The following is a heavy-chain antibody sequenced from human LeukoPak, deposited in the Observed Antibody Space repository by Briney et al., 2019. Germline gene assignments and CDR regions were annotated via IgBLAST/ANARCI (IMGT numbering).Heavy chain of an antibody. Sequence: GGSLRLSSAASGFTFSSFWMHWVRQAPGKGLVWVSRINSDGSSTSYADSVKGRFTISRDNAKNTLYLQMNSLRAEDTAVYYCARPDSSGYNWFDPWGQGTLVTVSS. V-gene: IGHV3-74*01. CDR2: INSDGSST. CDR3: ARPDSSGYNWFDP. D-gene: IGHD3-22*01. CDR1: GFTFSSFW. J-gene: IGHJ5*02.